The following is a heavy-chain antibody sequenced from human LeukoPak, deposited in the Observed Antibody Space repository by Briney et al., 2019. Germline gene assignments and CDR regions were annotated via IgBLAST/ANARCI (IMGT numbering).Heavy chain of an antibody. J-gene: IGHJ4*02. D-gene: IGHD6-6*01. CDR2: ISPTGSTT. CDR3: ARGPNSNWSGLDF. Sequence: GGSLRLSCIASGFSFSGHWMHWARHLPGKGLVWVSRISPTGSTTSYADSVKGRFTVSRDNAKNTLYLQVNNLRAEDTAVYYCARGPNSNWSGLDFWGQGTLLTVSS. V-gene: IGHV3-74*01. CDR1: GFSFSGHW.